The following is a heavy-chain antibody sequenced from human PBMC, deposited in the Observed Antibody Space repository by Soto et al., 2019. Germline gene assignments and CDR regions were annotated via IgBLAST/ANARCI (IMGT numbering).Heavy chain of an antibody. J-gene: IGHJ4*02. CDR3: ARISSVDTAMATPFDY. CDR1: GGTFSSYA. CDR2: IIPIFGTA. V-gene: IGHV1-69*13. Sequence: ASVKVSCKASGGTFSSYAISWVRQAPGQGLEWMGGIIPIFGTANYAQKFQGRVTITADESTSTAYMELSSLRSEDTAVYYCARISSVDTAMATPFDYWGQGTLVTVSS. D-gene: IGHD5-18*01.